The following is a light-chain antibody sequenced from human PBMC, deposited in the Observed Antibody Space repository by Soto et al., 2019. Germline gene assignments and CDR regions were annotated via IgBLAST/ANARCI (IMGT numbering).Light chain of an antibody. J-gene: IGLJ1*01. CDR1: SSDVGGYNY. CDR3: SSYTSSSTLV. CDR2: EVS. Sequence: QSVLTQPASVSGSPGQSITISCTGTSSDVGGYNYVSWYQQHPGKAPKLLIYEVSNRPSGVSNRFSGSKSGNTASLTISGLQAEDEADYSCSSYTSSSTLVFGPGTKLTVL. V-gene: IGLV2-14*01.